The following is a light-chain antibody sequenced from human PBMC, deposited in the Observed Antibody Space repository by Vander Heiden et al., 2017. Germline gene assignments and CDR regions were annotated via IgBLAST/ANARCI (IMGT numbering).Light chain of an antibody. CDR1: QSVSNY. V-gene: IGKV3-11*01. J-gene: IGKJ4*01. Sequence: EIVLTQSPATLSLSPGERATLSCRASQSVSNYLAWYQHKPGQAPRLLIYDASNRAAGIKARFSGSGYGTDFTLTISSLEPEDFAVYYCQQRSNGPPEVTFGGGTKVEIK. CDR3: QQRSNGPPEVT. CDR2: DAS.